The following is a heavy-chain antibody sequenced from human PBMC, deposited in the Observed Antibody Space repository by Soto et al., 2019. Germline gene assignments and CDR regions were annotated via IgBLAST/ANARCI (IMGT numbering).Heavy chain of an antibody. J-gene: IGHJ4*02. CDR2: IYYSGST. Sequence: SETLSLTCTVSGGCISSYYWSWIRQPPGKGLEWIGYIYYSGSTNYNPSLKSRVTISVDTSKNQFSLKLSSVTAADTAVYYCERLGGYVHFDYCGQVPLVTVSP. D-gene: IGHD5-12*01. CDR3: ERLGGYVHFDY. V-gene: IGHV4-59*01. CDR1: GGCISSYY.